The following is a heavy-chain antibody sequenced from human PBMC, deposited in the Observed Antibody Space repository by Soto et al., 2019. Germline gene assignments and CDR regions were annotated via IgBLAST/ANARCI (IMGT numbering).Heavy chain of an antibody. Sequence: GWSLRLSCAASGFTFSRYSMNWVRQAPGKGLEWVSSISSSSSYIYYADSVKGRFTISRDNAKNSLYLQMNSLRAEDTAVYYCARVTAGYSSSWVYFDYWGQGTLVTVSS. D-gene: IGHD6-13*01. CDR2: ISSSSSYI. J-gene: IGHJ4*02. CDR1: GFTFSRYS. CDR3: ARVTAGYSSSWVYFDY. V-gene: IGHV3-21*01.